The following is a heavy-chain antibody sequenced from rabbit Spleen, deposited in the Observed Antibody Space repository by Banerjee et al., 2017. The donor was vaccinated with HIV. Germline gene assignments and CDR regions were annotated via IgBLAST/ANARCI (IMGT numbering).Heavy chain of an antibody. CDR1: GFTLSSYYY. CDR2: IYAGDGST. J-gene: IGHJ4*01. D-gene: IGHD8-1*01. V-gene: IGHV1S45*01. Sequence: QEQLVESGGGLVKPEGSLKLTCKASGFTLSSYYYMCWVRQAPGKGLEWIACIYAGDGSTYYASWVNGRFSISKTSSTTVTLQMTSLTAADTATYFCARGSNYPWYFNLWGQGTLVTVS. CDR3: ARGSNYPWYFNL.